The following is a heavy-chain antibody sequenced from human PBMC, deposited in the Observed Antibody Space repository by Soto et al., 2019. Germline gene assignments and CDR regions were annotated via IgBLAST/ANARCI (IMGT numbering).Heavy chain of an antibody. J-gene: IGHJ6*02. CDR1: GGSFSGYH. CDR3: ARETYDILTGYLYGMDV. V-gene: IGHV4-34*01. D-gene: IGHD3-9*01. Sequence: PSETLSLTCAVYGGSFSGYHWIWLRQPPGKGLEWIGEINHGGSTDYNPTLKSRVTISVDKSKNQFSLKLSSVTAADTAVYYCARETYDILTGYLYGMDVWGQGNTVTVSS. CDR2: INHGGST.